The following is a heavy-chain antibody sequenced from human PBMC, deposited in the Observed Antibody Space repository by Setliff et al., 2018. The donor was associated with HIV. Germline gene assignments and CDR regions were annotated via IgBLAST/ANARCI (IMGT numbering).Heavy chain of an antibody. CDR2: IKQDGSDM. CDR1: GLPSYNYW. D-gene: IGHD6-13*01. Sequence: GESLKISCVASGLPSYNYWMTWLRRAPGRGLEWVANIKQDGSDMHYIESVKGRFTIFRDNAKNSVFLQMNSLRAEDTGVYYCATQTGFYNSHWYDYWGQGTMVTVSS. V-gene: IGHV3-7*01. CDR3: ATQTGFYNSHWYDY. J-gene: IGHJ4*02.